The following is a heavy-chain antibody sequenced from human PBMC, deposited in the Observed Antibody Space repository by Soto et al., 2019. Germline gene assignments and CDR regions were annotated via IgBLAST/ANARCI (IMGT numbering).Heavy chain of an antibody. CDR3: EKNRGTRSFSAIDS. V-gene: IGHV3-23*01. Sequence: VQLLESGGGLVHRGGSLRLSCAASGFSFSNYARSWVRQAPGKGLGWVSVISDSGTFAYYAESVKGRLTISRDTSKNTLYMQMNSLRAEDTAIYYCEKNRGTRSFSAIDSWGLGTLVTVSS. CDR1: GFSFSNYA. D-gene: IGHD3-10*01. J-gene: IGHJ4*02. CDR2: ISDSGTFA.